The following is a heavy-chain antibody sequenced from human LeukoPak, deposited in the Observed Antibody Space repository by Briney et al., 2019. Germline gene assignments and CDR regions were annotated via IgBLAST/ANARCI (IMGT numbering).Heavy chain of an antibody. J-gene: IGHJ4*02. D-gene: IGHD4-23*01. CDR1: GFTFSSYA. V-gene: IGHV3-23*01. CDR3: ARAPDYGGNSVTYYFDY. CDR2: ISGSGGST. Sequence: GGSLRLSCAASGFTFSSYAMSWVRQAPGKGLEWVSAISGSGGSTYYADSVKGRFTISRDNSKNTLYLQMNSLRAEDTAVYYCARAPDYGGNSVTYYFDYWGQGTLVTVSS.